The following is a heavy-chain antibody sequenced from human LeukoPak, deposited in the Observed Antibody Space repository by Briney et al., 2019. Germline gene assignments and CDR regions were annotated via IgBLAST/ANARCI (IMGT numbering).Heavy chain of an antibody. CDR2: ISSSGTTI. D-gene: IGHD2-2*01. Sequence: QPGGSLRLSCAASGFTFSSYEMNWVRQAPGKGLEWVSYISSSGTTIYYADSVKGRFTISRDNAKNSLYLQMNSLRAEDTAVYYCARGGYCSSSICYSLNAFDTWGQGTMFIVSS. CDR1: GFTFSSYE. V-gene: IGHV3-48*03. J-gene: IGHJ3*02. CDR3: ARGGYCSSSICYSLNAFDT.